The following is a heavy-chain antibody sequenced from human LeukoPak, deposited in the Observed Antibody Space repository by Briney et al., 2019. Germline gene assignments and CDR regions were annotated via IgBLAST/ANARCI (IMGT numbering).Heavy chain of an antibody. CDR2: IWNDARTN. V-gene: IGHV3-33*01. CDR3: ARDLSPDTAAGKYYFDF. J-gene: IGHJ4*02. Sequence: GMSLRLSCAASGFTFSVFGMHWVRQAPGKGLEWVAVIWNDARTNYYADSVKGRFTISRDDYKNTLFLQMNSLRAEDTAVYYCARDLSPDTAAGKYYFDFCGQGALVTVSS. D-gene: IGHD6-13*01. CDR1: GFTFSVFG.